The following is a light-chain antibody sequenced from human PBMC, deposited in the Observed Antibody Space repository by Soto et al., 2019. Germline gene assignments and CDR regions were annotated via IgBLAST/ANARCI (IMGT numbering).Light chain of an antibody. CDR2: AAS. J-gene: IGKJ2*01. CDR3: QKDNSAPQT. V-gene: IGKV1-27*01. Sequence: DIQMTQSPSSLSASVGDRVTIPCRASQGISNYLAWYQQKPGKVPKLLIYAASTLQSGVPSRFSDSGAGTDFTLTISSLQPEDVATYYCQKDNSAPQTLGQGTKLEIK. CDR1: QGISNY.